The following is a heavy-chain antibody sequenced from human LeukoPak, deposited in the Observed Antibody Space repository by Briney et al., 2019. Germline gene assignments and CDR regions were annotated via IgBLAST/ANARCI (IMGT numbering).Heavy chain of an antibody. V-gene: IGHV4-34*01. D-gene: IGHD2-2*01. Sequence: SETLSLTCAVYGGSFSGYYWSWIRQPPGKGLEWIGEINHSGSTNYNPSLKSRVTISVDTSKNQFSLKLSSVTAVDTAVYYCARVVPAARASYYYMDVWGKGTTVTISS. CDR3: ARVVPAARASYYYMDV. CDR2: INHSGST. J-gene: IGHJ6*03. CDR1: GGSFSGYY.